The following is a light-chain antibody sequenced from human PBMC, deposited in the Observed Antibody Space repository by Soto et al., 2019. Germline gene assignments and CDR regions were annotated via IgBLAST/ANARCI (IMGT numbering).Light chain of an antibody. CDR3: QQSYSTPRT. CDR2: AAS. Sequence: DIQMTQSPSSLSASIGDRVTITCRASQTISTYLNWYQQRPGKAPNLLIYAASSLHSGVPSRFSGSGSGTDFTLTIRSLQPEDFATYYCQQSYSTPRTFGQGTKVEIK. J-gene: IGKJ1*01. CDR1: QTISTY. V-gene: IGKV1-39*01.